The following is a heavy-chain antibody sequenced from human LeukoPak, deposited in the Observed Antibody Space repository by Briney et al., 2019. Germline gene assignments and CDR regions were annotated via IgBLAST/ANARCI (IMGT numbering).Heavy chain of an antibody. CDR1: GYTFTSYY. Sequence: ASVKVSCKASGYTFTSYYMHWVRQAPGQGLEWMGIINPSGGSTSYAQKFQGRVTMTRDMSTSTVYMGLSSLRSEDTAVYYCARDPYGDWSYMDVWGKGTTVTVSS. CDR2: INPSGGST. CDR3: ARDPYGDWSYMDV. J-gene: IGHJ6*03. V-gene: IGHV1-46*01. D-gene: IGHD4-17*01.